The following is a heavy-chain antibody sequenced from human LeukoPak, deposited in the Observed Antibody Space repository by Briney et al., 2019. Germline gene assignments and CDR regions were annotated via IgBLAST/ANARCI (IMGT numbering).Heavy chain of an antibody. CDR2: IKRDGSEK. J-gene: IGHJ4*02. CDR1: GFTFSSYG. CDR3: ARDRDWGYVDY. V-gene: IGHV3-7*01. D-gene: IGHD7-27*01. Sequence: PGGSLRLSCAASGFTFSSYGMHWVRLAPGKGLEWVANIKRDGSEKHYVDSVKGRFTISRDNAKNSLYLQMSSLRADDTAVYYCARDRDWGYVDYWGQGTLVTVSS.